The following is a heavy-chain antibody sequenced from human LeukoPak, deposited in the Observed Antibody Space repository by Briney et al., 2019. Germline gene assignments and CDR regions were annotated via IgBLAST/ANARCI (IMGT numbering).Heavy chain of an antibody. Sequence: SETLSLTCTVSGGSISSYYWSWIRQPPGKGLEWIGHIYYSGSTNYNPSLKSRVTISVDTSKNQFSLKLSSVTAADTAVYYCARVGSSWSYYYMDVWGKGTTVTVSS. J-gene: IGHJ6*03. CDR1: GGSISSYY. CDR3: ARVGSSWSYYYMDV. CDR2: IYYSGST. V-gene: IGHV4-59*01. D-gene: IGHD6-13*01.